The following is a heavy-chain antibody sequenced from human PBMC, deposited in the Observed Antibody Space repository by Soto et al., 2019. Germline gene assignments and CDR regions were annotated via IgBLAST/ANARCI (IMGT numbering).Heavy chain of an antibody. V-gene: IGHV1-18*01. D-gene: IGHD2-2*03. Sequence: ASVKVSCRASGYTFINYGISWVRQAPGQGLEWMGWISVYNGDTKYGQSFQGRVTMTAEISTNTAYLELSGLRSDDTAVYYCARDGYGSSSDFWGQGTPVTVSS. J-gene: IGHJ4*02. CDR2: ISVYNGDT. CDR3: ARDGYGSSSDF. CDR1: GYTFINYG.